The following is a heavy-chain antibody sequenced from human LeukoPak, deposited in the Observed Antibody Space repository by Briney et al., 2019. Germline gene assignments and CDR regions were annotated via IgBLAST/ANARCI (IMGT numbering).Heavy chain of an antibody. D-gene: IGHD3-22*01. CDR3: ARDTPLGSGYT. CDR2: IYYSGST. CDR1: GGSISSGSYY. J-gene: IGHJ5*02. V-gene: IGHV4-39*07. Sequence: SQTLSLTCTVSGGSISSGSYYWGWIRQPPGKGLEWIGSIYYSGSTYYNPSLKSRVTISVDTSKNQFSLKLSSVTAADTAVYYCARDTPLGSGYTCGQGTLVTVSS.